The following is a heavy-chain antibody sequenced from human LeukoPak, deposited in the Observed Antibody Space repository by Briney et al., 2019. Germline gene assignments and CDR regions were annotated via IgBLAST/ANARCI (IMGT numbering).Heavy chain of an antibody. J-gene: IGHJ6*03. Sequence: SETLSLTCVVYGGSLIGYYWSWIRQPPGKGLEWIGEINHSGNTNYNPSLKSRVTISVDTSKNQFSLKLSSVTAADTAVYYCASTIVVVAAVPLKYYYYMDVWGKGTTVTVSS. CDR2: INHSGNT. CDR1: GGSLIGYY. V-gene: IGHV4-34*01. CDR3: ASTIVVVAAVPLKYYYYMDV. D-gene: IGHD2-15*01.